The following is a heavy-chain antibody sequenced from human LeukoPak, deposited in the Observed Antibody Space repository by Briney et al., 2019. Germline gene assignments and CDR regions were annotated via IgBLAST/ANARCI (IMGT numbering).Heavy chain of an antibody. CDR3: ARSLPYYYDSSGYDDAFDI. V-gene: IGHV3-7*01. CDR2: IKQDGSEK. Sequence: GGSLRLSCAASGFTFSSYWMSWVRQAPGKGLEWVANIKQDGSEKYYVDSVKGRFTISRDNAKNSLYLQMNSLRAEDTAVYYCARSLPYYYDSSGYDDAFDIWGQGTMVTVSS. J-gene: IGHJ3*02. D-gene: IGHD3-22*01. CDR1: GFTFSSYW.